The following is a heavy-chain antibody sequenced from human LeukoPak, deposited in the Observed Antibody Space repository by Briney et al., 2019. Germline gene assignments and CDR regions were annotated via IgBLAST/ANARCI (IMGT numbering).Heavy chain of an antibody. D-gene: IGHD3-10*01. CDR1: GGSISSYY. J-gene: IGHJ4*02. V-gene: IGHV4-4*07. CDR2: IYTSGST. Sequence: SETLSLTCTVSGGSISSYYWSWIRQPAGKGLERIGRIYTSGSTNYNPSLKGRVTMSVDTSKNQFSLKLSSVTAADTAVYYCARDRHGSGSYYTLDYWGQGTLVTVSS. CDR3: ARDRHGSGSYYTLDY.